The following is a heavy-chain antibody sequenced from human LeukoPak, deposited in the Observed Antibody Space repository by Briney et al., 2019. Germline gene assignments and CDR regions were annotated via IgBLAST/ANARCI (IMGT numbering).Heavy chain of an antibody. CDR1: GFTFSSSA. D-gene: IGHD1-26*01. CDR2: TSSDGNNK. V-gene: IGHV3-30-3*01. J-gene: IGHJ3*02. Sequence: GRSLRLSCAAAGFTFSSSAMYWVRQAPGKGLEWVAATSSDGNNKYYADSVKSRFTISRDNSIDTLYLQMNSLRAEDTAVYYCARGGILWELGFDIWGQGTMVTVSS. CDR3: ARGGILWELGFDI.